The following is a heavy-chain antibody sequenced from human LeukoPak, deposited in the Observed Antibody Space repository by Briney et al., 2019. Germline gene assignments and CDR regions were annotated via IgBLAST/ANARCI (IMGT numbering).Heavy chain of an antibody. D-gene: IGHD5/OR15-5a*01. CDR2: IGFDGTKK. Sequence: GRSLRLSCVASGFIFSDHAFHWVRQSPDKGLEWVALIGFDGTKKYYADSVQGRFTVSRENSKNTLFLQMNTVRVDDTAVYFCARQMTSTRLFDSWGQGALVTVSS. J-gene: IGHJ4*02. CDR3: ARQMTSTRLFDS. V-gene: IGHV3-30*04. CDR1: GFIFSDHA.